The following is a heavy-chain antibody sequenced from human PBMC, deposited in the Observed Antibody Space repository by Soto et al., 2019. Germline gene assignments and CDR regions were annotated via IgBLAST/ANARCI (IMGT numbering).Heavy chain of an antibody. CDR2: IKYDGSEE. J-gene: IGHJ4*02. CDR3: VTDLNWQGH. CDR1: GFSFSSVW. V-gene: IGHV3-7*01. Sequence: GGSLRLSCVVSGFSFSSVWMTWVRQAPGKGLECVANIKYDGSEEYYVDSVKGRFTISRDNAKNSLYLQMNSLRDEDSAVYYCVTDLNWQGHWGQGTLVTVSA.